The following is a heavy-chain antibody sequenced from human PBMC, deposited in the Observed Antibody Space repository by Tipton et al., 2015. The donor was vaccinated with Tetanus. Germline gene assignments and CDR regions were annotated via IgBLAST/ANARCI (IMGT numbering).Heavy chain of an antibody. J-gene: IGHJ4*02. CDR2: ISSTSRYI. CDR3: ASGSTLDF. D-gene: IGHD6-25*01. CDR1: GFIFGNYR. V-gene: IGHV3-21*01. Sequence: LSLTCAVSGFIFGNYRMNWVRQAPGKGLEWVASISSTSRYIYYADSVKGRFTISRDNTKSSLYLQMNSLRAGDTAVYYCASGSTLDFWGQGTLVTVSS.